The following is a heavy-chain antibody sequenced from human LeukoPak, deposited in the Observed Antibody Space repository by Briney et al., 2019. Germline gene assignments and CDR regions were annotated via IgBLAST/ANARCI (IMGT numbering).Heavy chain of an antibody. CDR3: ATHAVIGTKYYDY. CDR1: GCSISSYY. CDR2: MYYSGSI. J-gene: IGHJ4*02. D-gene: IGHD2-21*01. Sequence: SETLSLTCAVSGCSISSYYWSWIRQPPGKRLEYLGYMYYSGSINYNPSLKGRVTISVDMSKNQFFLRQSSVTPADTAVYYCATHAVIGTKYYDYWGQGTLVTVYS. V-gene: IGHV4-59*01.